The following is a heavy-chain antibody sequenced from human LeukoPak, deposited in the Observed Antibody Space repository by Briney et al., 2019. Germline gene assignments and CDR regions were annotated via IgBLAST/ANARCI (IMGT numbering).Heavy chain of an antibody. CDR3: ARGHDGDLDY. CDR2: INTNTGNP. Sequence: ASVRVSCKASGYTFTNYAMNWVRQAPGQGLEWMGWINTNTGNPTYAQGFTGRFVFSLDTSVSAAYLQINTLKAEDTAVYYCARGHDGDLDYWGQGTLVTVSS. V-gene: IGHV7-4-1*02. J-gene: IGHJ4*02. CDR1: GYTFTNYA. D-gene: IGHD4-17*01.